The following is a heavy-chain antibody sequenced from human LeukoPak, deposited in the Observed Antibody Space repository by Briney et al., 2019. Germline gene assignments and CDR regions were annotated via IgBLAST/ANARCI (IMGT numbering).Heavy chain of an antibody. J-gene: IGHJ3*02. V-gene: IGHV1-69*13. Sequence: GASVKVSCKASGYTFSGHYLHWVRQAPGQGLEWMGGIIPIFGTANYAQKFQGRVTITADESTSTAYMELSSLRSEDTAVYYCARGDYYDSSVIDDAFDIWGQGTMVTVSS. D-gene: IGHD3-22*01. CDR3: ARGDYYDSSVIDDAFDI. CDR1: GYTFSGHY. CDR2: IIPIFGTA.